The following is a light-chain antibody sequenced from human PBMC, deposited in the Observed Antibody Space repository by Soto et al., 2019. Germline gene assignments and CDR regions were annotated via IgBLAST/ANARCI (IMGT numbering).Light chain of an antibody. Sequence: EIVLTQSPGTLSLSPGERATLSCRASQSVSSSYLAWYQQKPGQAPRLLIYGESSRDSGIPDRFSGSVSGTDFTLTSIILESEDFAVYYCQQYGSSYTFGQGTKLEI. CDR2: GES. J-gene: IGKJ2*01. CDR3: QQYGSSYT. V-gene: IGKV3-20*01. CDR1: QSVSSSY.